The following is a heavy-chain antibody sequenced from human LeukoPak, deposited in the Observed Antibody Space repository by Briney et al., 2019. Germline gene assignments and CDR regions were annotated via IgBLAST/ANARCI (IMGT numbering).Heavy chain of an antibody. J-gene: IGHJ4*02. V-gene: IGHV3-23*01. Sequence: PGGSLRLSCAASGFTFSSYAMSWARQAPGKGLEWFSAISGSGGSTYYADSVKGRFTISRDNSKNTLYLQMNSLRAEDTAVYYCAKGPGFRLDYWGQGTLVTVSS. CDR1: GFTFSSYA. D-gene: IGHD3-9*01. CDR2: ISGSGGST. CDR3: AKGPGFRLDY.